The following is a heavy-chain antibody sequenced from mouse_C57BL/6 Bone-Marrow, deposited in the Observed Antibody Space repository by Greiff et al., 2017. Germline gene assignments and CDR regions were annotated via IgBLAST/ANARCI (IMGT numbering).Heavy chain of an antibody. V-gene: IGHV1-85*01. CDR1: GYTFTSYD. CDR3: ARGTTVVRNWYFDV. CDR2: IYPRDGST. J-gene: IGHJ1*03. Sequence: QVQLQQSGPELVKPGASVKLSCKASGYTFTSYDINWVKQRPGQGLEWIGWIYPRDGSTKYNEKFKGKATLTVDTSSSTAYMELHRLTSEDSAVYFCARGTTVVRNWYFDVWGTGTTVTVSS. D-gene: IGHD1-1*01.